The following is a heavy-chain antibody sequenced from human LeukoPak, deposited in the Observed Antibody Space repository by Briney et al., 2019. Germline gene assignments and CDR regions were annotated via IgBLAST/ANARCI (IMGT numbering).Heavy chain of an antibody. V-gene: IGHV3-7*01. CDR2: LHADGVEQ. J-gene: IGHJ4*02. D-gene: IGHD5-18*01. Sequence: GSLRLSCAASGFSLSGYWMTWVRQAPGKGLEWVARLHADGVEQNYVDSVTGRFTMSRDNAKNSLDLQMNSLRVEDTAVYYCARGGYSFDYLGQGTLVAVSS. CDR3: ARGGYSFDY. CDR1: GFSLSGYW.